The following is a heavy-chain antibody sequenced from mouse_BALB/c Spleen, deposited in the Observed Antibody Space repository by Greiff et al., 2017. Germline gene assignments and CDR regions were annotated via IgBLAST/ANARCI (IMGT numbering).Heavy chain of an antibody. CDR3: ARDTHLLDY. V-gene: IGHV5-6-3*01. Sequence: DVKLVESGGGLVQPGGSLKLSCAASGFTFSSYGMSWVRQTPDKRLELVATINSNGGSTYYPDSVKGRFTISRDNAKNTLYLQMSSLKSEDTAMYYCARDTHLLDYWGQGTTLTVSS. CDR2: INSNGGST. CDR1: GFTFSSYG. J-gene: IGHJ2*01.